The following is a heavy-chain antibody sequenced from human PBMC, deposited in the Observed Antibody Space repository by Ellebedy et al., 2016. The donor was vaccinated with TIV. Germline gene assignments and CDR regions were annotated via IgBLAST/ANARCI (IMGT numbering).Heavy chain of an antibody. Sequence: SETLSLXCTVSGGSISSSSYYWGWIRQPPGKGLEWIGSIYYSGSTYYNPSLKSRVTISVDTSKNQFSLKLSSVTAADTAVYYCARHPVPSYNSSSNYSFDYWGQGTLVTVSS. CDR1: GGSISSSSYY. D-gene: IGHD3-22*01. J-gene: IGHJ4*02. CDR2: IYYSGST. CDR3: ARHPVPSYNSSSNYSFDY. V-gene: IGHV4-39*01.